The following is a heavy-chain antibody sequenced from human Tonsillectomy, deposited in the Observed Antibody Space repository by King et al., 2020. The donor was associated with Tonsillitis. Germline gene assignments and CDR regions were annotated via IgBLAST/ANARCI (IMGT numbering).Heavy chain of an antibody. CDR3: ARHRGNYSTVYYYYYMDV. J-gene: IGHJ6*03. CDR2: IYPGDSDT. D-gene: IGHD1-26*01. CDR1: GYSFTSYW. Sequence: VQLVESGAEVKKPGESLKISCKGSGYSFTSYWIGWVCQMPGKGLEWMGIIYPGDSDTRYSPSFQGQVTISADKSISTAYLQWSSLKASDTAMYYCARHRGNYSTVYYYYYMDVWGKGTTVTVSS. V-gene: IGHV5-51*01.